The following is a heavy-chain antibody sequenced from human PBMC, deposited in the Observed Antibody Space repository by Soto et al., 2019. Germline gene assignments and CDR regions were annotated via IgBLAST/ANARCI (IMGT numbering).Heavy chain of an antibody. J-gene: IGHJ2*01. CDR3: ARELERYFDI. CDR1: GFTFSSYA. V-gene: IGHV3-30-3*01. Sequence: QVQLVESGGGVVQPGRSLRLSCAASGFTFSSYAMHWVRQAPGKGLEWGAIISYDGGNTYFADSVKGRFTISRDNSKNTLYLQMNGLRAEDTAVYYFARELERYFDIWGRGTLVTVSS. D-gene: IGHD1-1*01. CDR2: ISYDGGNT.